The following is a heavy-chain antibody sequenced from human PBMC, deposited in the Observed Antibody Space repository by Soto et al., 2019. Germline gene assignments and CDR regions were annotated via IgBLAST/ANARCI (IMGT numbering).Heavy chain of an antibody. Sequence: SETLSLTCTVSGGSISSSSYYWGWIRQPPGKGLEWIGSIYYSGSTYYNPSLKSRVTISVDTSKTQLSLKLSSVTAADTAVYYCAKHLSGSKCFDYWGQGTLVTVS. CDR2: IYYSGST. J-gene: IGHJ4*02. D-gene: IGHD6-19*01. CDR3: AKHLSGSKCFDY. V-gene: IGHV4-39*01. CDR1: GGSISSSSYY.